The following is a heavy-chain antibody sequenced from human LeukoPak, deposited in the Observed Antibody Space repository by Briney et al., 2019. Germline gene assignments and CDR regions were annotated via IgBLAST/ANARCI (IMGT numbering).Heavy chain of an antibody. J-gene: IGHJ4*02. V-gene: IGHV4-59*08. CDR1: GGSISSYY. D-gene: IGHD1-26*01. CDR3: ARRSTRDSAPFDY. Sequence: SETLSLTCTVSGGSISSYYWSWIRQPPGKGLEWIGYIYYSGSTNYNPSLKSRVTISVATSKNQFSLKLSSVTAADTAVYYCARRSTRDSAPFDYWGQGTLVTVSS. CDR2: IYYSGST.